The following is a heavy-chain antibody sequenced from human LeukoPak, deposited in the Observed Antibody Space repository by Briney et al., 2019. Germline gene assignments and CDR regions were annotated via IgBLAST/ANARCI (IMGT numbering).Heavy chain of an antibody. CDR3: ARNVGATTGEYFQH. V-gene: IGHV1-69*02. CDR1: GGTFSSYT. J-gene: IGHJ1*01. Sequence: SVRVSCKASGGTFSSYTISWVRQAPGQGLEWMGRIIPILGIANYAQKFQGRVTITADKSTSTAYMELSSLRSEDTAVYYCARNVGATTGEYFQHWGQGTLVTVSS. CDR2: IIPILGIA. D-gene: IGHD1-26*01.